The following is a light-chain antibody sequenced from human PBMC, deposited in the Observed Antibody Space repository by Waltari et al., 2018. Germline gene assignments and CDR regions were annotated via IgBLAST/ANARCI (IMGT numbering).Light chain of an antibody. V-gene: IGKV3-11*01. CDR2: DTS. CDR3: QQGSILPLT. J-gene: IGKJ4*01. Sequence: EAVLPQSPVTLTLSAGERASLPCRTSESVYKYLAWYQQSPGQPPRLLIYDTSNRAAGVPGRFSGSGYGTDFTLTITSLEAEDFAVYFCQQGSILPLTFGGGTRVEIK. CDR1: ESVYKY.